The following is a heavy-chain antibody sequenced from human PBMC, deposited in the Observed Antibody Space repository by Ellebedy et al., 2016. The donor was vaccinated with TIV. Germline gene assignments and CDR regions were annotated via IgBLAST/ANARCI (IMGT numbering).Heavy chain of an antibody. V-gene: IGHV4-34*01. J-gene: IGHJ4*02. Sequence: GSLRLSXSVSGGSLIRGGYYWSWIRQPPGKGLEWIGEINHSGSTNYNPSLKSRVTMSVDTSKNQFSLTLASVTAADTAVYYCARQHYGDFVIDYWGQGALVTVSS. CDR1: GGSLIRGGYY. D-gene: IGHD4-17*01. CDR2: INHSGST. CDR3: ARQHYGDFVIDY.